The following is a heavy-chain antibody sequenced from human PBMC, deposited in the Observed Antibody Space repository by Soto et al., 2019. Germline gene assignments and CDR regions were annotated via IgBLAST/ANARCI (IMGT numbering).Heavy chain of an antibody. CDR3: AADLYYDSSGYSNWFDP. CDR1: GFTFTSSA. CDR2: IVVGSGNT. D-gene: IGHD3-22*01. Sequence: GASVKVSCKASGFTFTSSAVQWVRQARGQRLEWIGWIVVGSGNTNYAQKFQERVTITRDMSTSTAYMELSSLRSEDTAVYYCAADLYYDSSGYSNWFDPWGQGTLVTVSS. J-gene: IGHJ5*02. V-gene: IGHV1-58*01.